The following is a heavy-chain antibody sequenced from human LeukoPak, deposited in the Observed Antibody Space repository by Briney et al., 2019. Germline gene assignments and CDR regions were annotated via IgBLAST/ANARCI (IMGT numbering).Heavy chain of an antibody. J-gene: IGHJ6*03. CDR1: GGTFSSYA. D-gene: IGHD6-13*01. Sequence: SVKVSCKASGGTFSSYAISWVRQAPGQGLEWMGGIIPIFGTANYAQKFQGRVTITTDESTSTAYMELSSLRSEDTAVYYCASSIAAAGNYYYYMDVWGKGTTVTVSS. V-gene: IGHV1-69*05. CDR2: IIPIFGTA. CDR3: ASSIAAAGNYYYYMDV.